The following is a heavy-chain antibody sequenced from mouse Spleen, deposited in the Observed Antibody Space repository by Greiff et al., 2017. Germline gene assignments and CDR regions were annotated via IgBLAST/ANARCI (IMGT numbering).Heavy chain of an antibody. CDR3: ARGAYRSAMDY. D-gene: IGHD3-1*01. CDR2: IDPSDSYT. CDR1: GYTFTSYW. V-gene: IGHV1-69*01. Sequence: QVQLQQSGAELVMPGASVKLSCKASGYTFTSYWMHWVKQRPGQGLEWIGEIDPSDSYTNYNQKFKGKATLTVDKSSSTAYMQLSSLTSEDSAVYYCARGAYRSAMDYWGQGTSVTVSS. J-gene: IGHJ4*01.